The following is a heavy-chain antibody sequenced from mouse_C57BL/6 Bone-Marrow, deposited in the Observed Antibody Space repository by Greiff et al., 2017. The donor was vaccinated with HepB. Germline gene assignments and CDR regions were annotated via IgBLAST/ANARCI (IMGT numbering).Heavy chain of an antibody. CDR1: GFTFSSYA. D-gene: IGHD1-1*01. CDR3: ARDTTVVAKGWFAY. J-gene: IGHJ3*01. CDR2: ISDGGSYT. Sequence: EVQLQESGGGLVKPGGSLKLSCAASGFTFSSYAMSWVRQTPEKRLEWVATISDGGSYTYYPDNVKGRFTISRDNAKNNLYLQMSHLKSEDTAMYYCARDTTVVAKGWFAYWGQGTLVTVSA. V-gene: IGHV5-4*01.